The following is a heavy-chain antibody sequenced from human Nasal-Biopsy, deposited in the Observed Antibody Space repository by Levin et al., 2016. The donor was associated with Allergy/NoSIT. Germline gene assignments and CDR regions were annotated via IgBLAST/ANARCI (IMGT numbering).Heavy chain of an antibody. Sequence: GESLKISCAASGFTFSQYAMHWVRQAPGKGLECVAHISHDATSEYYADSVKGRFTVSRDPSKNTVYLQMNHLRIDDTAVYYCAGVWGYLLPRSFDFWGRGNPGHRRL. CDR2: ISHDATSE. V-gene: IGHV3-30-3*01. J-gene: IGHJ5*01. CDR3: AGVWGYLLPRSFDF. D-gene: IGHD7-27*01. CDR1: GFTFSQYA.